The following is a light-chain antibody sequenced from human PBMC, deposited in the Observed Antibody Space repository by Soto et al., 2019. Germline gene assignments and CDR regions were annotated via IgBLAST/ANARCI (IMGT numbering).Light chain of an antibody. J-gene: IGLJ2*01. CDR3: CSYAGGSTYVV. CDR2: EVS. Sequence: QLVLTQPASVSGSPGQSITISCTGTSSDVGSYDLVSWYQQHPGKAPKLMIYEVSKRPSGVSNRFSGSKSGNTASLTVSGLQAEDESDYYCCSYAGGSTYVVFGGGTKVTVL. CDR1: SSDVGSYDL. V-gene: IGLV2-23*02.